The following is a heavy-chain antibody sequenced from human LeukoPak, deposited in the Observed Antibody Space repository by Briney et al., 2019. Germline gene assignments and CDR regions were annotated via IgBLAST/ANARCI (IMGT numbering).Heavy chain of an antibody. J-gene: IGHJ3*02. Sequence: GGSLRLSCAASGFTFDDYGTSWVRQAPGKWLEWVSGINWNGGSTGYADSVKGRFTISRDNAKNSLYLRMNSLRAEDTALYYCARAFVDAFDIWGQGTMVTVSS. CDR1: GFTFDDYG. V-gene: IGHV3-20*04. CDR3: ARAFVDAFDI. CDR2: INWNGGST. D-gene: IGHD3-10*01.